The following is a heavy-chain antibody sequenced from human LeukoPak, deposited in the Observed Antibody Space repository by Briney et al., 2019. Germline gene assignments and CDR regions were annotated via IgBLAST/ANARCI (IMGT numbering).Heavy chain of an antibody. V-gene: IGHV4-59*01. J-gene: IGHJ4*02. CDR1: GGSISSYY. Sequence: SETLSLTCTVSGGSISSYYWSWIRQPPGKGLEWIGYIYYSGSTNYNPSLKSRVTISVDTSTNQFSLKLSSVTPADTAVYYCARSTKWELQFDYWGQGTLVTVTS. D-gene: IGHD1-26*01. CDR3: ARSTKWELQFDY. CDR2: IYYSGST.